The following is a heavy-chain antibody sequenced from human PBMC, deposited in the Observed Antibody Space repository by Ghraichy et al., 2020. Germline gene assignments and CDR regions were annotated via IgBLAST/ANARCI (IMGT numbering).Heavy chain of an antibody. Sequence: GGSLRLSCAASGFTFSSYTMTWVRQAPGKGLEWVSIINANSDTTYYAESVKGRFTISRDNSKNTLYLQMDSLRFEDTAVYYCAREGSNTEEEGIGLPGTWGLGILVAVSS. CDR3: AREGSNTEEEGIGLPGT. CDR2: INANSDTT. V-gene: IGHV3-23*01. J-gene: IGHJ5*02. CDR1: GFTFSSYT. D-gene: IGHD3-10*01.